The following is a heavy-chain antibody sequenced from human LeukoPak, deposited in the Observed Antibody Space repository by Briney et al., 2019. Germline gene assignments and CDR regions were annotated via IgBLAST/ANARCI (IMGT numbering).Heavy chain of an antibody. CDR1: GYTFTGYY. CDR2: INPNSGGT. J-gene: IGHJ4*02. Sequence: GASVKVSCKASGYTFTGYYMHWVRQAPGQGLEWMGWINPNSGGTNYAQKFQGRVTMTRDTSIRTAYMELSRLRSDDTAVYYCAREAYYGSGSQWGVEFDYWGQGTLVTVSS. V-gene: IGHV1-2*02. CDR3: AREAYYGSGSQWGVEFDY. D-gene: IGHD3-10*01.